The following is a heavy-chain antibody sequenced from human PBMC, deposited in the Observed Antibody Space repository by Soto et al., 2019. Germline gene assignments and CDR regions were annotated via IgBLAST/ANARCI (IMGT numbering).Heavy chain of an antibody. CDR2: IWYDGSNK. D-gene: IGHD1-26*01. J-gene: IGHJ3*01. Sequence: GGSLRLSCAASGFSFSSYGMHWVRQAPGKGLDWVAVIWYDGSNKYYAESVKGRFTISRDNSKNTLYVQMNSLTVEDTAVYYCARAQYTGSCFDACDVWGQGTMVTVSS. CDR1: GFSFSSYG. V-gene: IGHV3-33*03. CDR3: ARAQYTGSCFDACDV.